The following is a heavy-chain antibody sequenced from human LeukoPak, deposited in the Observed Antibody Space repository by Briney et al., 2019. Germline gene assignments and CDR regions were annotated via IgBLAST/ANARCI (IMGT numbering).Heavy chain of an antibody. CDR3: ARDAGYGYWVVDY. J-gene: IGHJ4*02. CDR2: IKQDGSEK. CDR1: GFTFSSYW. D-gene: IGHD5-18*01. Sequence: GGSLRLSCAASGFTFSSYWMSWVRQAPGKGLEWVANIKQDGSEKYYVDSVKGRFTISRDNAKNSLYLQMNSLRAEDTAVYYCARDAGYGYWVVDYWGQGTLVTVSS. V-gene: IGHV3-7*01.